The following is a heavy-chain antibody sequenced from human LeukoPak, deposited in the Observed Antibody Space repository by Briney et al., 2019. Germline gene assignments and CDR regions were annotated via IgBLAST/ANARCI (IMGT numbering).Heavy chain of an antibody. Sequence: PSETLSLTCTVSGGSISGYYWSWIRQPPGKGLEWIGYIYYSGSTNYNPSLKSRVTISVDTSKNQFSLKLSSVTAADTAVYYCAKALLRANAFDIWGQRTMVTVSS. CDR1: GGSISGYY. J-gene: IGHJ3*02. D-gene: IGHD3-3*01. CDR3: AKALLRANAFDI. CDR2: IYYSGST. V-gene: IGHV4-59*01.